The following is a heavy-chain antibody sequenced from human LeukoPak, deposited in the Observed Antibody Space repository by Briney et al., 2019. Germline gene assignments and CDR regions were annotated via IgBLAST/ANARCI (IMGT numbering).Heavy chain of an antibody. CDR1: GYSISSGYY. J-gene: IGHJ4*02. V-gene: IGHV4-38-2*02. D-gene: IGHD5-24*01. Sequence: SETLSLTCTVSGYSISSGYYWGWIRQPPGKGLEWIGSIYHSGSTNYNPSLKSRVTISVDKSKNHFSLKLNSVTAAGTAVYYCARVWEMATITGGYYFDYWGQGTLVTVSS. CDR3: ARVWEMATITGGYYFDY. CDR2: IYHSGST.